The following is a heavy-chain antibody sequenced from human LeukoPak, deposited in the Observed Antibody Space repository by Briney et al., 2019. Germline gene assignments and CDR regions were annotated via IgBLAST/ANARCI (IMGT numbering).Heavy chain of an antibody. D-gene: IGHD1-26*01. CDR1: GFTFSSYS. CDR2: ISSTGGST. Sequence: GGSLRLSCSASGFTFSSYSMHWVRQAPGKGLEYVSAISSTGGSTYYADSVKGRFTISRDNSKNTLYLQMSSLRTEDTAVYYCATWDNAWEFAYWGQGTLVSVSS. V-gene: IGHV3-64D*06. CDR3: ATWDNAWEFAY. J-gene: IGHJ4*02.